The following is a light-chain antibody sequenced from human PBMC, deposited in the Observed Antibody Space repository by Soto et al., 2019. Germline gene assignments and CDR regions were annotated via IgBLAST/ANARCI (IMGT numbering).Light chain of an antibody. J-gene: IGKJ4*01. Sequence: EIVLTQSPGTLSLSPGERATLSCRASQSVSSSCLAWYQQKPGQAPRLLIYHASARATGIPARFSGSGSGTEFTLTIGSLQSEDFAVYYCQQYDNWPPFTFGGGTKVDIK. V-gene: IGKV3D-15*01. CDR1: QSVSSS. CDR2: HAS. CDR3: QQYDNWPPFT.